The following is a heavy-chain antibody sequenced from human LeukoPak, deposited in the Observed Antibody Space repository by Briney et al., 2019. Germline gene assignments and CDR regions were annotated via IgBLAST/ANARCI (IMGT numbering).Heavy chain of an antibody. Sequence: GGSLRLSCAASGFTVSSSYMSWVRQAPGKGLEWVSVIYIGGNTYYAESVKGRFTISRDNSENTLYLQLNSLRAEDTAVYYCVIGDGYNFFDYWGQGTLVTVSS. CDR2: IYIGGNT. V-gene: IGHV3-53*01. D-gene: IGHD5-24*01. CDR1: GFTVSSSY. J-gene: IGHJ4*02. CDR3: VIGDGYNFFDY.